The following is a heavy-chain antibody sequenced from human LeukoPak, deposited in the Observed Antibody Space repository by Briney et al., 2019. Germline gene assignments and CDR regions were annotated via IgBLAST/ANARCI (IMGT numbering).Heavy chain of an antibody. V-gene: IGHV1-2*02. Sequence: GASVKVSCKASGYTFTGYYMHWVRQAPGQGLEWMGWINPSSGGTKYAQKFQGRVTMTRDTSISTAYMELSRLRYDDTAVYYCARAREDAFDIWGQGTVVTVSS. J-gene: IGHJ3*02. D-gene: IGHD1-26*01. CDR1: GYTFTGYY. CDR2: INPSSGGT. CDR3: ARAREDAFDI.